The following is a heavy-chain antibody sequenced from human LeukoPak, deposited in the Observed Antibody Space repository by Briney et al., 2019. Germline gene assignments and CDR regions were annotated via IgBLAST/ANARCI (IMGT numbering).Heavy chain of an antibody. CDR1: GGIFNSYT. J-gene: IGHJ6*02. CDR3: ARDGLPGDGMDV. Sequence: ASVKVSCKASGGIFNSYTVSWVRQAPGKRFEWMGRFIPILDKADYSQRFRGRVTISADKSTTTVYMEVHRLRSDDTDVYYCARDGLPGDGMDVWGQGTTVTVSS. CDR2: FIPILDKA. D-gene: IGHD7-27*01. V-gene: IGHV1-69*08.